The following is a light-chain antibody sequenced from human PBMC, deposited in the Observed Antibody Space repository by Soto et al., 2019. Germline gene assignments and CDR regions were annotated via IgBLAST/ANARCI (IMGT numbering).Light chain of an antibody. CDR2: QDS. Sequence: SYELTQPPSVSVSPGQTASITCSGDKLGDKYACWYQQKPGQSPVLVIYQDSKRPSGIPERFSGSNSGNTATLTISGTQAMDEADYYCQAWDSSNVVFGGGTKQTVL. CDR3: QAWDSSNVV. V-gene: IGLV3-1*01. CDR1: KLGDKY. J-gene: IGLJ2*01.